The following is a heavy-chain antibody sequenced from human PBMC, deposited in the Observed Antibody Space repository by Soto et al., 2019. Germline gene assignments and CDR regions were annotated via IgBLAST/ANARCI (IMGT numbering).Heavy chain of an antibody. V-gene: IGHV1-69*01. D-gene: IGHD2-21*02. Sequence: QVSLVQSGAGVKKAGSSVKVSCQASEGTFSSYGISWVRQAPGQGLEWMGGIIPIYETVTYAQRFHGGLTSSADESTSTAHMELGTLRPDDTAVYYSGRNLVVTAKCLDPWGQGTLVTVSS. CDR1: EGTFSSYG. CDR2: IIPIYETV. J-gene: IGHJ5*02. CDR3: GRNLVVTAKCLDP.